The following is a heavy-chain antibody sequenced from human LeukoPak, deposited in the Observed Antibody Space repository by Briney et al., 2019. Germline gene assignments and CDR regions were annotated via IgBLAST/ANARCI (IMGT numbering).Heavy chain of an antibody. Sequence: PGGSLRLSCAASGFTFSSYEMNWVRQAPGKGLEWVSYISSSGSTIYYADSVKGRFTISRDNAKNSLYLQMNSLRAEDTAVYYCARDCGGDCYSRYDAFDIWGQGTMVTVSS. V-gene: IGHV3-48*03. D-gene: IGHD2-21*02. J-gene: IGHJ3*02. CDR2: ISSSGSTI. CDR1: GFTFSSYE. CDR3: ARDCGGDCYSRYDAFDI.